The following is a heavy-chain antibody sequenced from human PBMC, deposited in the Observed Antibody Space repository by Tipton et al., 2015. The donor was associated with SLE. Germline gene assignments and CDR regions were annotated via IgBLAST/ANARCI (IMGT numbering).Heavy chain of an antibody. CDR3: ARGADRGAFDI. D-gene: IGHD3-16*01. CDR1: GGSISSGDYY. Sequence: TLSLTCTVSGGSISSGDYYWSWIRQHPGKGLEWIGYIYYSGSTYYNPSLKSRVTISVDTSKNQFSLKLSSVTAADTAVYYCARGADRGAFDIWGQGTMVTVSS. J-gene: IGHJ3*02. V-gene: IGHV4-30-4*08. CDR2: IYYSGST.